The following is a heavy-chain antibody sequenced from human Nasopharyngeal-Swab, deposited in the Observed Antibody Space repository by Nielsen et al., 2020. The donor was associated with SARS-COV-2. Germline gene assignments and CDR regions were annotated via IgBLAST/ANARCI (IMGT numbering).Heavy chain of an antibody. Sequence: GESLKISCEASGFTFGSYTMNWVRQAPGKGLEWVSFISSSGSIAYYADSVKGRFTISRDNANNSLYLQMNSLRAEDTAVYYCSRDTFGPYDSWGQGTLVTVSS. CDR3: SRDTFGPYDS. D-gene: IGHD2/OR15-2a*01. CDR1: GFTFGSYT. CDR2: ISSSGSIA. V-gene: IGHV3-48*04. J-gene: IGHJ4*02.